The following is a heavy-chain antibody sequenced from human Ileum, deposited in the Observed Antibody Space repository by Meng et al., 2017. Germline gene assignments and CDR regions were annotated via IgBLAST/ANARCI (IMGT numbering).Heavy chain of an antibody. CDR3: ARRIRGGSYLG. V-gene: IGHV4-34*01. D-gene: IGHD1-26*01. CDR1: GDSFTDYY. Sequence: QLQLMQWGAGMLKPSETLSLTCNVYGDSFTDYYWNWIRQPPGKGLEWIGEIHYSGSTNYNPSHESRVTISEDTSQKQFSLRLSSVTAADTAVYYCARRIRGGSYLGWGQGTLVTVSS. J-gene: IGHJ4*02. CDR2: IHYSGST.